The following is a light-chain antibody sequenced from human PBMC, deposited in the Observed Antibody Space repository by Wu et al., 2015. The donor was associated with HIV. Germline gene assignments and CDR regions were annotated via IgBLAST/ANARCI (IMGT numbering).Light chain of an antibody. CDR1: QSINGW. CDR3: QQYNTYSWT. J-gene: IGKJ1*01. CDR2: KAS. V-gene: IGKV1-5*03. Sequence: DIQMTQSPSTLSASVGDRVTITCRASQSINGWLAWYQQKPGKAPKLLIYKASSLETGVPSRFSGSGSGTEFTLTISSLQPDDFATYYCQQYNTYSWTFGQGPRWK.